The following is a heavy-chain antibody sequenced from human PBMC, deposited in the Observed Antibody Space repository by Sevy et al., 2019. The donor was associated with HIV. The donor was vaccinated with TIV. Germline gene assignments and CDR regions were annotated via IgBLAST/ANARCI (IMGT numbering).Heavy chain of an antibody. D-gene: IGHD2-15*01. CDR3: ARCAGRYCSGGSSCFDP. CDR2: IIPIFGTA. CDR1: GGTFSSYA. J-gene: IGHJ5*02. Sequence: ASVKVSCKASGGTFSSYAISWVRQAPGQGLEWMGGIIPIFGTANYAQKFQGRVTITADKSTSTDYMELSSLRDEDTAGYYCARCAGRYCSGGSSCFDPWGQGTLVTVSS. V-gene: IGHV1-69*06.